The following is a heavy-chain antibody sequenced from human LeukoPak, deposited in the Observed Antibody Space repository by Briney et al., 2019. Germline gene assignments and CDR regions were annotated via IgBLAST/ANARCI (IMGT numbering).Heavy chain of an antibody. CDR3: ARLGSSGYYT. V-gene: IGHV4-34*01. Sequence: SETLSLTCAVYGGSFSGYYWSWIRQPPGKGLEWIGEINHSGSTNYNPSLKSRVTISVDTSKNQFSLKLSSVTAADTAVYYCARLGSSGYYTWGQGTLVTVSS. J-gene: IGHJ5*02. CDR1: GGSFSGYY. D-gene: IGHD3-22*01. CDR2: INHSGST.